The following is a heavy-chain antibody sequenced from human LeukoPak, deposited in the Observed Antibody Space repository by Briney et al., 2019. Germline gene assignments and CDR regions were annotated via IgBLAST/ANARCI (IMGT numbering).Heavy chain of an antibody. J-gene: IGHJ4*02. CDR1: GYTFTSYL. CDR2: INPIGGST. V-gene: IGHV1-46*01. Sequence: ASVELSCKASGYTFTSYLMHWVRQAPGQGLEWMGIINPIGGSTTYAQKFQGRVTMTRDPSTSTVYMALSSLRSDDTAVYYCASQSPACDYWGQGTQVTVSS. CDR3: ASQSPACDY.